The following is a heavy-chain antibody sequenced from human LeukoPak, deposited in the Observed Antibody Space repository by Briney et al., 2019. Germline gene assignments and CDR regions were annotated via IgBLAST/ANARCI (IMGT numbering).Heavy chain of an antibody. CDR3: ARHVAIFGVIIIYNDAFDI. J-gene: IGHJ3*02. CDR2: MYYSGTT. CDR1: GGSIKTSSYY. Sequence: SETLSLTCNVSGGSIKTSSYYWGWIREPPGKGLEWIGSMYYSGTTYYNPSLNSRVTISVDMSNNQFSLKLSSVTAADTAVYYCARHVAIFGVIIIYNDAFDIWGQGTMVTVSP. V-gene: IGHV4-39*01. D-gene: IGHD3-3*01.